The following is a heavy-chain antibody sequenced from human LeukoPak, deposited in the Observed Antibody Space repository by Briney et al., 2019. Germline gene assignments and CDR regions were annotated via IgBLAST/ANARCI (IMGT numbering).Heavy chain of an antibody. V-gene: IGHV3-21*01. CDR2: ISSSSSYI. CDR1: GFTFSSYS. D-gene: IGHD2-15*01. J-gene: IGHJ6*03. Sequence: PGGSLRLSCAASGFTFSSYSMNWVRQAPGKGLEWVSSISSSSSYIYYADSVKGRFTISRDNAKNSLYLQMNSLKAEDTAVYCCATLATTYYYYYYMDVWGKGTTVTVSS. CDR3: ATLATTYYYYYYMDV.